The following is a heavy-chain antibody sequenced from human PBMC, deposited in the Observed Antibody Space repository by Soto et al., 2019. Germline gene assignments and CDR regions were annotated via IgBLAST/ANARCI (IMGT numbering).Heavy chain of an antibody. CDR3: ARVTPGNNLYYFSGLDS. CDR1: GFTFDTYG. J-gene: IGHJ6*02. CDR2: ISYEGSNT. D-gene: IGHD1-1*01. V-gene: IGHV3-30-3*01. Sequence: GGSLSLSCVASGFTFDTYGIHWVRQAPGKGLQWVALISYEGSNTYYADSVRGRFTISRDNSKNTLYLQMNTLRPEDTGLYYCARVTPGNNLYYFSGLDSWGQGTSVTVSS.